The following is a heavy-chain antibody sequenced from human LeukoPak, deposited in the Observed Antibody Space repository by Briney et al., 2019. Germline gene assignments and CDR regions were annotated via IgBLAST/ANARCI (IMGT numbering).Heavy chain of an antibody. J-gene: IGHJ6*02. CDR2: AYYRSKWYN. CDR3: AISCSSTSCLVFGIDV. D-gene: IGHD2-2*01. CDR1: GDSVSSNYDA. Sequence: SQTLSLTCAISGDSVSSNYDAWIWIRQSPSRGLEWLGRAYYRSKWYNDYAVSVKGRITINPDTSKSQLALLLNSVTPEDAAVYYCAISCSSTSCLVFGIDVWGQGTTVTVSS. V-gene: IGHV6-1*01.